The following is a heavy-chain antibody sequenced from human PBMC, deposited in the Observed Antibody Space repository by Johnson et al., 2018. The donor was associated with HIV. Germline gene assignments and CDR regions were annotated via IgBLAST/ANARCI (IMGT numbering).Heavy chain of an antibody. CDR2: IRYDGSNK. CDR3: ARGRGVGRPIQKWLGAACDI. CDR1: GFTFSSYG. Sequence: QVQLVESGGGLVQPGGSLRLSCAASGFTFSSYGMHWVRQAPGKGLEWVAFIRYDGSNKYYADSVKGRFTISRDNSENTLYLQMNSLRAGDTAVYYCARGRGVGRPIQKWLGAACDIWGQGTMVTVSS. V-gene: IGHV3-30*02. J-gene: IGHJ3*02. D-gene: IGHD5-18*01.